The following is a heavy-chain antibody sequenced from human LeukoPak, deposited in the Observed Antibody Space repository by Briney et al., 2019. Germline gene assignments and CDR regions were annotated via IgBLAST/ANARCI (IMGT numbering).Heavy chain of an antibody. CDR2: MYHSGLI. J-gene: IGHJ4*02. D-gene: IGHD2/OR15-2a*01. CDR1: GFTFDDYG. CDR3: MSNYLQGGYYFNY. Sequence: GSLRLSCAASGFTFDDYGMSWVRQAPGKGLEWIANMYHSGLIYYNPSLKSRITISMDTSKNQLSLKLSSVTAADTAVYYCMSNYLQGGYYFNYWGQGTLVTVSS. V-gene: IGHV4-38-2*01.